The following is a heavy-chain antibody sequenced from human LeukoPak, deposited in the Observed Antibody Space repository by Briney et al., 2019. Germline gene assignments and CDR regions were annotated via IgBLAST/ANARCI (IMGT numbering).Heavy chain of an antibody. CDR3: ARGSGDNYYGMDV. CDR1: DGSISSYY. V-gene: IGHV4-59*01. J-gene: IGHJ6*02. CDR2: IYYSGST. Sequence: SETLSLTCTVSDGSISSYYWSWIRQPPGKGLEWIGYIYYSGSTNYNPSLKSRVTISVDTSKNQFSLKLSSVTAADTAVYYCARGSGDNYYGMDVWGQGTTVTVSS. D-gene: IGHD2-21*01.